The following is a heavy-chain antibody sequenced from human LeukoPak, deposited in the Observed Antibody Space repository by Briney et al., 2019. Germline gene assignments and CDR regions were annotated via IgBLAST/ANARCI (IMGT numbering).Heavy chain of an antibody. Sequence: SETLSLTCAAYGGSFSGYYWSWIRQPPGKGLEWIGEINHSGSTNYNPSLKSRVTISVDTSKNQFSLKLSSVTAADTAVYYCARGKSGYGDYSFSGVRARDFDYWGQGTLVTVSS. D-gene: IGHD4-17*01. CDR3: ARGKSGYGDYSFSGVRARDFDY. V-gene: IGHV4-34*01. CDR1: GGSFSGYY. CDR2: INHSGST. J-gene: IGHJ4*02.